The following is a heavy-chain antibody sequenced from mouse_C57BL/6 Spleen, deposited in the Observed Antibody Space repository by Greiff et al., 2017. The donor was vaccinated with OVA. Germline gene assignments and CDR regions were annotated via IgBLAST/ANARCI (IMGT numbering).Heavy chain of an antibody. V-gene: IGHV1-50*01. CDR2: IDPSDSYT. Sequence: VQLQQPGAELVKPGASVKLSCKASGYTFTSYWMQWVKQRPGQGLEWIGEIDPSDSYTNYNQKFKGKATLTVDTSSSTAYMQLSSLTSEDSAVYYCARESGSSPDYWGKGTTLTVSS. CDR1: GYTFTSYW. D-gene: IGHD1-1*01. CDR3: ARESGSSPDY. J-gene: IGHJ2*01.